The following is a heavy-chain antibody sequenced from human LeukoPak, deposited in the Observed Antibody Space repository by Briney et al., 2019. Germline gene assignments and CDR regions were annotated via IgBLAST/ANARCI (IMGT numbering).Heavy chain of an antibody. CDR1: GSTFTGYY. D-gene: IGHD2-2*01. CDR2: INPNSGGT. V-gene: IGHV1-2*02. J-gene: IGHJ4*02. Sequence: ASVKVSCKASGSTFTGYYMHWVRQAPGQGLEWMGWINPNSGGTNYAQKFQGRVTMTRDTSISTAYMELSRLRSDDTAVYYCARAESHCSSTSCPYYFDYWGQGTLVTVSS. CDR3: ARAESHCSSTSCPYYFDY.